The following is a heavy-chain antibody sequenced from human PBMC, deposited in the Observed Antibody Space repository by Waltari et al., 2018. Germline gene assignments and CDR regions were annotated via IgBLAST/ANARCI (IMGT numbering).Heavy chain of an antibody. J-gene: IGHJ3*02. Sequence: QVQLQQWGAGLLKPSETLSLTCAVYGGSFSGYYWSWSRQPPGKGLEWIGEINHSGSTNYSPSLKSRVTISVDTSKNQFSLKLSSVTAADTAVYYCARRRPGWCPSTSCQYVVAFDIWGQGTMVTVSS. CDR1: GGSFSGYY. CDR2: INHSGST. V-gene: IGHV4-34*01. D-gene: IGHD2-2*01. CDR3: ARRRPGWCPSTSCQYVVAFDI.